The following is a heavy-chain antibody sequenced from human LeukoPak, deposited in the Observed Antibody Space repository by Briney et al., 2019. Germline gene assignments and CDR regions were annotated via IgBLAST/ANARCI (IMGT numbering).Heavy chain of an antibody. V-gene: IGHV3-21*06. Sequence: GGSLRLSCAASGFTFSSYSTNWVRQAPGKGLEWVSSISSSSSYIYYADSVKGRFTISRDNAKNSLYLQMNSLRAEDTAVYYCARDVEGRYDFWSGYTRRESDAFDIWGQGTMVTVSS. CDR2: ISSSSSYI. J-gene: IGHJ3*02. D-gene: IGHD3-3*01. CDR3: ARDVEGRYDFWSGYTRRESDAFDI. CDR1: GFTFSSYS.